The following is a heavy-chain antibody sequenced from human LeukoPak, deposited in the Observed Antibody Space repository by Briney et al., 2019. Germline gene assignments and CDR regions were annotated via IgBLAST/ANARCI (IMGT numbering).Heavy chain of an antibody. CDR2: ISSSFGTV. Sequence: SGGSLRLSCAASGFTFSDYYMSWIRQTPGKGLEWVSYISSSFGTVDYADSVKGRFTVSRDNANNSLYLQMNSLRAEDTAVYYCVKGGGRDYDYWRAYFDYWGQGTLVTVSS. D-gene: IGHD3-3*01. J-gene: IGHJ4*02. CDR3: VKGGGRDYDYWRAYFDY. CDR1: GFTFSDYY. V-gene: IGHV3-11*01.